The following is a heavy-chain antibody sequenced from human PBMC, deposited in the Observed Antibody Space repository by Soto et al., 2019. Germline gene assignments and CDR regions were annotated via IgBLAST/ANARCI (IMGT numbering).Heavy chain of an antibody. D-gene: IGHD3-10*01. CDR2: IYTSGST. CDR3: ARELKVGRGKVDV. V-gene: IGHV4-4*07. J-gene: IGHJ6*02. Sequence: TLSLTCTVSGGSISSYYWSWIRQPAGKGLEWIGRIYTSGSTNYNPSLKSRVTMSVDTYKNQFSLKLSSVTAADTAVYYCARELKVGRGKVDVWGQGNTVTVSS. CDR1: GGSISSYY.